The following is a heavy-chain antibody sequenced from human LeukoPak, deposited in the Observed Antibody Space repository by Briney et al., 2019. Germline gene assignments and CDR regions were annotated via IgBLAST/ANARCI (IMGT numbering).Heavy chain of an antibody. CDR3: VLECSGGSCYSYFDY. V-gene: IGHV1-69*13. CDR2: IIPIFGTA. D-gene: IGHD2-15*01. J-gene: IGHJ4*02. CDR1: GGTFSSYA. Sequence: GASVKVSCKASGGTFSSYAISWVRQAPGQGLEWMGGIIPIFGTANYAQKFQGRVTITADESTSTAYMELSSLRSEDTAVYYCVLECSGGSCYSYFDYWGQGTLVTVSS.